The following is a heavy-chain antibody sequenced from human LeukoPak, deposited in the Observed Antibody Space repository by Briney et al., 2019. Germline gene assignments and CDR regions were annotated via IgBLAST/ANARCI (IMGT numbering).Heavy chain of an antibody. CDR3: ARDRLYGGNSGHFDL. D-gene: IGHD2-21*02. V-gene: IGHV4-59*01. J-gene: IGHJ2*01. CDR2: IYYSGST. Sequence: SETLSLTCTVSGGSISSYYWSWIRQPPGSGLEWIGYIYYSGSTNYNPSLTSRVTISVDTSKNQFSLNLSSVTAADTAVYYCARDRLYGGNSGHFDLWGRGTLVTVSS. CDR1: GGSISSYY.